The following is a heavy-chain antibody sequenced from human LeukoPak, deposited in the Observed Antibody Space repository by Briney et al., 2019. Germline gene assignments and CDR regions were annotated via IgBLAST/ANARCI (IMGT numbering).Heavy chain of an antibody. V-gene: IGHV3-33*01. Sequence: TGGSLRLSCAASGFTFSSYGMHWVRQAPGKGLEWVAVIWYDGSNKYYADSVKGRFTISRDNSKNTLYLQMNSLRAEDTAVYYCARETQESQDAFDIWGQGTMVTVSS. CDR2: IWYDGSNK. J-gene: IGHJ3*02. D-gene: IGHD3-10*01. CDR1: GFTFSSYG. CDR3: ARETQESQDAFDI.